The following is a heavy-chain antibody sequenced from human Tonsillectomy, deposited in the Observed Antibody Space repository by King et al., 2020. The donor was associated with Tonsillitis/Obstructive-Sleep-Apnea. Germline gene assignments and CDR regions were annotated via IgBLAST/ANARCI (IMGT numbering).Heavy chain of an antibody. J-gene: IGHJ4*02. D-gene: IGHD3/OR15-3a*01. CDR2: INSVSYNI. Sequence: QLVQSGGDLIQPGGSLRLSCVASGFTFSSYSMNWDRQAPGKGLEWISYINSVSYNIHYADSVKGRFTISRDNAKKSLYLQMSSLRAEDTAVYYCAGDKDWAFDYWGQGTPVTVSS. CDR3: AGDKDWAFDY. V-gene: IGHV3-48*01. CDR1: GFTFSSYS.